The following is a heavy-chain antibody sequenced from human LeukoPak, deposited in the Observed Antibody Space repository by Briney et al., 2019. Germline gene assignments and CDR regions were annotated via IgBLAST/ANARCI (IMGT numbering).Heavy chain of an antibody. J-gene: IGHJ4*02. V-gene: IGHV3-64*04. CDR3: AKPPTVTTNYFDY. CDR1: GFTFSSCA. D-gene: IGHD4-17*01. Sequence: HPGGSLRLSCSVSGFTFSSCAMHWVRQAPGKGLEYVSGISSNGGSTYYADSVKGRFTISRDNSKNTLYLQMNSLRAEDTAVYYCAKPPTVTTNYFDYWGQGTLVTVSS. CDR2: ISSNGGST.